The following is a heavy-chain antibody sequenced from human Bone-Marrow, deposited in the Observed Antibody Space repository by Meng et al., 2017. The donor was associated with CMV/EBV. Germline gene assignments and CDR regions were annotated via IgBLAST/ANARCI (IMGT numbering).Heavy chain of an antibody. CDR2: IKQDGSEK. J-gene: IGHJ4*02. CDR1: GFTFSSYW. D-gene: IGHD6-6*01. CDR3: ASSIAAHPVLFDY. Sequence: GESRKISCAASGFTFSSYWMSWVRQAPGKGLEWVANIKQDGSEKYYVDSVKGRFTISRDNAKNSLYLQMNSLRAEDTAVYYCASSIAAHPVLFDYWGQGTLVTVSS. V-gene: IGHV3-7*01.